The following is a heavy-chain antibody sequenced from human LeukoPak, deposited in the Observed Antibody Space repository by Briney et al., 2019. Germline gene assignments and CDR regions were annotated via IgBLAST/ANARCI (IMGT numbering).Heavy chain of an antibody. D-gene: IGHD6-6*01. CDR3: ARVVSAARSLPYYYYMDV. J-gene: IGHJ6*03. Sequence: GGSLRLSCEASGFTFDDYAMHWVRQAPGKGLEWVSSISTTSYIYYADSPKGRFTISRDNAKNSLFLQMNSLRAEDTAVYYCARVVSAARSLPYYYYMDVWGKGTTVTVSS. CDR1: GFTFDDYA. CDR2: ISTTSYI. V-gene: IGHV3-69-1*01.